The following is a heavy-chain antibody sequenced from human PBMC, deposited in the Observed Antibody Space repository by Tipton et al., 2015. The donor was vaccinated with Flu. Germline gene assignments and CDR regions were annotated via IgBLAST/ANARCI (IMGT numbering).Heavy chain of an antibody. D-gene: IGHD3-10*01. V-gene: IGHV4-4*07. J-gene: IGHJ4*02. CDR1: GDSLSNEQC. CDR2: IYSSGIT. CDR3: ARGSGSGTFVIFDY. Sequence: TLSLTCSVSGDSLSNEQCWIWIRQPAGKGLEWIGRIYSSGITKYNPSLKSRVTMSVDTSKNQFSLSLSSVTAADTAVYYCARGSGSGTFVIFDYWGQGTLVAASS.